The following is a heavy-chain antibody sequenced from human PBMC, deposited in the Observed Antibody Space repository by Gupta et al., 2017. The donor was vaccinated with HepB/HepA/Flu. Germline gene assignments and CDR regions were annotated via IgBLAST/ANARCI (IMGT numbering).Heavy chain of an antibody. CDR2: INAGTGNT. CDR3: VRGYRIGVGGAHLMDT. CDR1: GYTLQNHA. V-gene: IGHV1-3*01. Sequence: LAGSWVRRPGASVRLSCKASGYTLQNHAIHWIRQAPGQRLEWMGWINAGTGNTRYSQKVQGRLNITRETYATTAYMELSRLNYEDPARYYCVRGYRIGVGGAHLMDTWGQGGLVTVSS. D-gene: IGHD2-15*01. J-gene: IGHJ5*02.